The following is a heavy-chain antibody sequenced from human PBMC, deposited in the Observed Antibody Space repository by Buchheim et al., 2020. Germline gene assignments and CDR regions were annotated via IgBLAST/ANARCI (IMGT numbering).Heavy chain of an antibody. J-gene: IGHJ4*02. CDR3: ARDSTRSVADPPFDY. CDR2: ISSSGSTI. D-gene: IGHD6-19*01. Sequence: EVQLVESGGGLVQPGGSLRLSCAASGFTFSSYEMNWVRQAPGKGLEWVSYISSSGSTIYYADSVKGRFTISRDNATNSLYLQMNSLRAEDTAVYYCARDSTRSVADPPFDYWGQGTL. V-gene: IGHV3-48*03. CDR1: GFTFSSYE.